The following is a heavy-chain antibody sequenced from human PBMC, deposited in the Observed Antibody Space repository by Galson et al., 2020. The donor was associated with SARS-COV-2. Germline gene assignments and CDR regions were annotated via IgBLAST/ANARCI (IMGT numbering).Heavy chain of an antibody. CDR3: ARPGVNMIVLVTVPGWYFDL. J-gene: IGHJ2*01. D-gene: IGHD3-22*01. CDR2: VYPSGTT. Sequence: SETLSLTCTASGYSVSTTNYWGWVRQPPGRRLEWTGSVYPSGTTYYNPSLKSRVTISVDTSKNQFSLRLDSVTAAGTALYYCARPGVNMIVLVTVPGWYFDLWGRGTLVTVSS. V-gene: IGHV4-38-2*02. CDR1: GYSVSTTNY.